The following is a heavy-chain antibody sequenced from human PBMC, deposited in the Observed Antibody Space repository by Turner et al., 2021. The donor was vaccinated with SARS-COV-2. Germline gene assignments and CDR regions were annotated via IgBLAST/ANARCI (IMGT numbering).Heavy chain of an antibody. CDR2: ISYDGSNK. V-gene: IGHV3-30*18. Sequence: QVQLVESGGGVVQPGRSLRLSCAASGFTFSIYGMHWVRQAPGKGLEWVEVISYDGSNKYYADSVKGRFTISRDNSKNTLYLQMNSLRAEDTAVYYCAKSYSGRYWDRNDYWGQGTLVTVSS. CDR3: AKSYSGRYWDRNDY. CDR1: GFTFSIYG. J-gene: IGHJ4*02. D-gene: IGHD1-26*01.